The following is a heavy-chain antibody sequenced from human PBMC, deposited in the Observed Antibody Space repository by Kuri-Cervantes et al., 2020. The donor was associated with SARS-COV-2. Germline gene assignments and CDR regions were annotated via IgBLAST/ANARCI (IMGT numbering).Heavy chain of an antibody. V-gene: IGHV3-23*03. Sequence: GGSLRLSCAASGFTFSSYAMHWVRQAPGKGLEWVSVIYSGGSSTYYADSVKGRFTISRDNSKNTLYLQMNSLRAEDTAVYYCAKDIAVAGHFDYWGQGTLVTVSS. CDR3: AKDIAVAGHFDY. J-gene: IGHJ4*02. CDR1: GFTFSSYA. CDR2: IYSGGSST. D-gene: IGHD6-19*01.